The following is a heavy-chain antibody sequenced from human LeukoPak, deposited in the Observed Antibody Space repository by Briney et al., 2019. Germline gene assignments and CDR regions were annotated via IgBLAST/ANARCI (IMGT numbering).Heavy chain of an antibody. D-gene: IGHD3-10*01. Sequence: GASVKVSCKASGYIFTDYFIHWVRQAPGQGPEWMGRVNPKNGDTYYAQTFQGRVTVTGATSISTAYMDLTTLRSDDTAIYYCSRDLSSTAYWELDYWGKGTLVTVSS. J-gene: IGHJ4*02. CDR3: SRDLSSTAYWELDY. V-gene: IGHV1-2*06. CDR1: GYIFTDYF. CDR2: VNPKNGDT.